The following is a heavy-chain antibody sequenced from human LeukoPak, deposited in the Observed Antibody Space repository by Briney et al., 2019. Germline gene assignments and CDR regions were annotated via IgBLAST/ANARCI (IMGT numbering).Heavy chain of an antibody. J-gene: IGHJ2*01. D-gene: IGHD3-3*01. V-gene: IGHV3-53*01. CDR3: ARYDFILISYFDL. CDR1: GFSVSTNY. Sequence: GGSLRLSCAASGFSVSTNYLTWVRQAPGKGLEWVSIIYGGGNTYYAGSVKGRFIISRDSSKNTLYLQMSSLRAEDTAVYHCARYDFILISYFDLWGRGALVTVSS. CDR2: IYGGGNT.